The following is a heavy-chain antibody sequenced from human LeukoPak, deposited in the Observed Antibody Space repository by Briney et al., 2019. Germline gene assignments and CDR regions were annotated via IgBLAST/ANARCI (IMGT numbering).Heavy chain of an antibody. CDR3: ARVGLSGGSGSYYATHFDY. Sequence: SETLSLTCTISGGSINSFYWSWIRQPPGKGLEWIGYIYYSGSTNYNPSLKSRVTISVDTSKNQFSLKLSSVTDADTAVYYCARVGLSGGSGSYYATHFDYWGQGTLVTVSS. CDR1: GGSINSFY. D-gene: IGHD3-10*01. J-gene: IGHJ4*02. CDR2: IYYSGST. V-gene: IGHV4-59*01.